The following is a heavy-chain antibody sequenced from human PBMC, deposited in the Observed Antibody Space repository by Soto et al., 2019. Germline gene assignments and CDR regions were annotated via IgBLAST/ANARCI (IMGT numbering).Heavy chain of an antibody. D-gene: IGHD5-18*01. CDR3: ARERSYGLDY. CDR1: GYTFTSYD. J-gene: IGHJ4*02. CDR2: MNPNSGNT. V-gene: IGHV1-8*01. Sequence: QVQLVQSGAEVKKPGASVKVSCKASGYTFTSYDINWVRQATGQGLERMGWMNPNSGNTVYAQKFQGKVTMTRNTSISTAYMDLRSLRSEDTAVYYCARERSYGLDYWGQGTLVTGSS.